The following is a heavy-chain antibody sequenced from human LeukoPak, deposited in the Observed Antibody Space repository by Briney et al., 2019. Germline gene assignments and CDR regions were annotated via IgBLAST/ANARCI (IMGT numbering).Heavy chain of an antibody. J-gene: IGHJ4*02. CDR3: ARVPMRDFGSYSVAPFLGLTPHFVY. CDR2: INPSGGST. V-gene: IGHV1-46*03. CDR1: GYTFTSYY. D-gene: IGHD1-26*01. Sequence: ASVKVSCKASGYTFTSYYMHWVRQAPGQGLEWMGIINPSGGSTSYAQKFQGRVTMTRDTSTSTVYMELSSLRSEDTAVYYCARVPMRDFGSYSVAPFLGLTPHFVYWGQGTIVTASS.